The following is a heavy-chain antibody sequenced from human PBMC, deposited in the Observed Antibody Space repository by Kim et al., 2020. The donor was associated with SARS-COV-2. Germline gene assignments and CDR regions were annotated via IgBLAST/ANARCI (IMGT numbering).Heavy chain of an antibody. J-gene: IGHJ3*02. V-gene: IGHV7-4-1*02. CDR2: INTNTGNP. CDR1: GYTFTSYA. D-gene: IGHD1-26*01. CDR3: ARSPSLVGATDAFDI. Sequence: ASVKVSCKASGYTFTSYAMNWVRQAPGQGLEWMGWINTNTGNPTYAQGFTGRFVFSLDTSVSTAYLQISSLKAEDTAVYYCARSPSLVGATDAFDIWGQGTMVTVSS.